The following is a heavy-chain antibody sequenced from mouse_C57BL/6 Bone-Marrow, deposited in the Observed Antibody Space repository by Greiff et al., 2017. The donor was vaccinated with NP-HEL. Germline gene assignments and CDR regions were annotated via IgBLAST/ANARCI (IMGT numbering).Heavy chain of an antibody. Sequence: VQLKESGGGLVKPGGSLKLSCAASGFTFSDYGMHWVRQAPEKGLEWVAYISSGSSTIYYADTVKGRFTISRDNAKNTLFLQMTSLRSEDTAMYYCAREGSNYDYAMDYWGQGTSVTVSS. CDR1: GFTFSDYG. D-gene: IGHD2-5*01. V-gene: IGHV5-17*01. CDR3: AREGSNYDYAMDY. CDR2: ISSGSSTI. J-gene: IGHJ4*01.